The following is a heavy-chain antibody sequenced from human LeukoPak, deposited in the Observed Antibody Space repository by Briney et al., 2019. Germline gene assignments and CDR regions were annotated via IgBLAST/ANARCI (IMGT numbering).Heavy chain of an antibody. CDR2: INHSGST. V-gene: IGHV4-34*01. CDR1: GGSFSGYY. J-gene: IGHJ1*01. Sequence: SETLSLTCAVYGGSFSGYYWSWIRQPPGEGLEWIGEINHSGSTNYNPSLKSRVTISVDTSKNQFSLKLSSVTAADTAVYYCARGNFLYYDILTGYSVYFQHWGQGTLVTVSS. D-gene: IGHD3-9*01. CDR3: ARGNFLYYDILTGYSVYFQH.